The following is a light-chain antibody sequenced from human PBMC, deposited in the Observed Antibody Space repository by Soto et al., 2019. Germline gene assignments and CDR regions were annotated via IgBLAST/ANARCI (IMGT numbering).Light chain of an antibody. CDR3: SSYTTSSTLV. CDR2: DVT. Sequence: QSALTQPASVSGSPGQSITISCTGTSSDVGGYDYVSWYLQHPGKAPKLMIYDVTNRPSGASNRFSGPKSGNTASLTISGLQAEDEADYYCSSYTTSSTLVFGTGTKVTVL. V-gene: IGLV2-14*01. CDR1: SSDVGGYDY. J-gene: IGLJ1*01.